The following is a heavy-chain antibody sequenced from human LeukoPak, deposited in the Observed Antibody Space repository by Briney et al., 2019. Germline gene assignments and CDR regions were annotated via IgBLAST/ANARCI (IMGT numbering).Heavy chain of an antibody. Sequence: GRSLRLSCAAPGVTFSNYAMHWVRQSPGKGLEWVAVISNDGSDKHHADSVKGRFTVSRDNSKHTVYLQMDRLRVEDTAIYYCVREGTYFYASGSFQGYYFDNWGQGTLVTVSS. CDR1: GVTFSNYA. D-gene: IGHD3-10*01. CDR3: VREGTYFYASGSFQGYYFDN. J-gene: IGHJ4*02. CDR2: ISNDGSDK. V-gene: IGHV3-30*03.